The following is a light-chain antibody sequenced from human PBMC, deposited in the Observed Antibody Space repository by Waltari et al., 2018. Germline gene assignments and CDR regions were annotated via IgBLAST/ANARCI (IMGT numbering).Light chain of an antibody. CDR2: DVT. CDR1: SSDVGGSNW. CDR3: SSYTSSITWV. V-gene: IGLV2-14*03. J-gene: IGLJ3*02. Sequence: QSALTQPASVSGSPGQSLTISCTGTSSDVGGSNWASWYQQNPGRAPKLIIYDVTNRPSGVSNRFSGSKSGNTASLTISGLQAEDEADYYCSSYTSSITWVFGGGTKLTVL.